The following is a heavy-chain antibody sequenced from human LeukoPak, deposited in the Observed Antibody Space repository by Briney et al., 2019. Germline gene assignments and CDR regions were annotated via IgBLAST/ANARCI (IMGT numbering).Heavy chain of an antibody. D-gene: IGHD3-9*01. CDR2: IYYSGST. J-gene: IGHJ4*02. V-gene: IGHV4-59*01. CDR1: GGSISSYY. CDR3: ARAKRYFDWLSHFDY. Sequence: SETLSLTCTVSGGSISSYYWSWIRQPPGKGLEWIGYIYYSGSTNYNPSLKSRVTTSVDTSKNQFSLKLSSVTAADTAVYYCARAKRYFDWLSHFDYWGQGTLVTVSS.